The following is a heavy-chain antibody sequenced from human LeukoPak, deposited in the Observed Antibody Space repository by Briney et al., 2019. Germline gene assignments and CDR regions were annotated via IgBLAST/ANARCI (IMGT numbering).Heavy chain of an antibody. V-gene: IGHV1-2*06. Sequence: ASVKVSCTASGYTFTGYYMHWVRQAPGQGLEWMGRINPNSGGTNYAQKFQGRVTMTRDTSISTAYMELSRLRSDVTAVYYCARYYYDSSGYYYQDAFDIWGQGTMVTVSS. D-gene: IGHD3-22*01. CDR1: GYTFTGYY. J-gene: IGHJ3*02. CDR3: ARYYYDSSGYYYQDAFDI. CDR2: INPNSGGT.